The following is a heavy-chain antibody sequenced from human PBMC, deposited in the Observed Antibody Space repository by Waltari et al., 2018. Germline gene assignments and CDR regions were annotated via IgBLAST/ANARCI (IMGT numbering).Heavy chain of an antibody. V-gene: IGHV1-69*12. J-gene: IGHJ4*02. CDR1: GGTFSSYA. CDR2: FTPIFGTA. CDR3: ARDPWLHPPGYFDY. D-gene: IGHD5-12*01. Sequence: QVQLVQSGAEVKKPGSSVKVSCKASGGTFSSYAISWVRQAPGQGLEGRGGFTPIFGTANYGQKFQGRVTSTADESTITAYMELSSLGSEDTAGYYCARDPWLHPPGYFDYWGQGTLVTVSS.